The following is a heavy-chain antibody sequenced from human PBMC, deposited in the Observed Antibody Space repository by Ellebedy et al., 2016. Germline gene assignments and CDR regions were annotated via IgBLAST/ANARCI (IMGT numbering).Heavy chain of an antibody. CDR1: GGSISSSY. J-gene: IGHJ3*02. V-gene: IGHV4-59*08. Sequence: SETLSLTXTVSGGSISSSYWSWIRQPPGKGLEWIGYIFYSGSTNYNPSLKSRVTISVDTSKNQFSLKLSSLTAADTAVYYCARQRPVVAAGIYDAFDIWGPGTKVTVSS. CDR2: IFYSGST. D-gene: IGHD2-2*02. CDR3: ARQRPVVAAGIYDAFDI.